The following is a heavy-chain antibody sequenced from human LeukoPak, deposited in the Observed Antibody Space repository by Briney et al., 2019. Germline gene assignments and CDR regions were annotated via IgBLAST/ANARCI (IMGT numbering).Heavy chain of an antibody. Sequence: GGSLRLSCAASGFSFSRYWMSWVRQAPGKGLEWVANIKQDGSEKNYVESVKGRFTISRDNSKNTLYLQMNSLRAEDTAVYYCAKEEWLLAVYFDYWGQGTLVTVSS. CDR1: GFSFSRYW. D-gene: IGHD3-3*01. CDR3: AKEEWLLAVYFDY. V-gene: IGHV3-7*03. CDR2: IKQDGSEK. J-gene: IGHJ4*02.